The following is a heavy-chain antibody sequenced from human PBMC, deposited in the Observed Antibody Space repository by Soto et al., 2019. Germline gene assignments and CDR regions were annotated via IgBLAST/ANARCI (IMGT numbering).Heavy chain of an antibody. CDR1: GFTFSSYA. D-gene: IGHD1-20*01. V-gene: IGHV3-23*01. CDR3: AKEFSITGFWGVDAFDI. CDR2: ISGSGGST. J-gene: IGHJ3*02. Sequence: EVQLLESGGGLVQPGGSLRLSCAASGFTFSSYAMSWVRQAPGKGLEWVSAISGSGGSTYYADSVKGRFTISRDNSKNTLYLQMNSLRAEDTAVYYCAKEFSITGFWGVDAFDIWGQGTMVTVSS.